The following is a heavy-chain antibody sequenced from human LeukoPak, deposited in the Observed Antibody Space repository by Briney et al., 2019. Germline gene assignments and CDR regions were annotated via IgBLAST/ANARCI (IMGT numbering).Heavy chain of an antibody. CDR3: ARDGKLTGAPYFDY. Sequence: ASVKVSCKASGGTFSSHAISWVRQAPGQGLEWMGRIIPIFGTANYAQKFQGRVTITTDESTSTAYMELSSLRSEDTAVYYCARDGKLTGAPYFDYWGQGTLVTVSS. CDR1: GGTFSSHA. V-gene: IGHV1-69*05. CDR2: IIPIFGTA. D-gene: IGHD7-27*01. J-gene: IGHJ4*02.